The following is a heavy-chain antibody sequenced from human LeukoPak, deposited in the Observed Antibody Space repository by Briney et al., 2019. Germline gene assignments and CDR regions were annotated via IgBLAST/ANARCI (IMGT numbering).Heavy chain of an antibody. CDR1: GFTFRNYW. J-gene: IGHJ4*02. Sequence: GGSLRLSCAASGFTFRNYWMSWVRQAPGKGLEWVAVISYDGSNKYYADSVKGRFTISRDNSKNTLYLQMNSLRAEDTAVYYCATPYDSSGDWGQGTLVTVSS. CDR3: ATPYDSSGD. V-gene: IGHV3-30*03. CDR2: ISYDGSNK. D-gene: IGHD3-22*01.